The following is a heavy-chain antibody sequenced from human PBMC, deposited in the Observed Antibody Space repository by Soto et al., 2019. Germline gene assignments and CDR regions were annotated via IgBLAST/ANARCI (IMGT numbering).Heavy chain of an antibody. V-gene: IGHV3-11*01. CDR2: ISGSGNTI. D-gene: IGHD3-22*01. J-gene: IGHJ5*02. CDR3: ARDRLPMVVVVMGWFDP. Sequence: QVQLVESXXALVKPGGSLRLSCAASGFSFRDYYMSWIRQAPGKGLEXISYISGSGNTIYYADSVKGRFIISRDNAKNSLFLQMNSLRADDTAVYYCARDRLPMVVVVMGWFDPWGQGTLVTVSS. CDR1: GFSFRDYY.